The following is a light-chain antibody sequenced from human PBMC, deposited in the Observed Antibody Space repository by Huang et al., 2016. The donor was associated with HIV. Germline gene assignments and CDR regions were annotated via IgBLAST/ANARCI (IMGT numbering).Light chain of an antibody. V-gene: IGKV1-39*01. CDR3: QQSYNAPSFT. J-gene: IGKJ3*01. CDR1: QTIANY. CDR2: AAS. Sequence: DIQMTQSPSSLSASVGDRVTITCRTSQTIANYLNWYQQQPGKAPTLLIFAASTLQNGVPSRFSGSGSGTDFTLTISSLQPEDFATYYCQQSYNAPSFTFGPGTTVDIK.